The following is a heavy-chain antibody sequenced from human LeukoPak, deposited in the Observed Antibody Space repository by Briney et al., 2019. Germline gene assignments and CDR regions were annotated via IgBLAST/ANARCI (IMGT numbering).Heavy chain of an antibody. CDR1: GYTFTSYG. Sequence: ASVKVSCKASGYTFTSYGISWVRQAPGQGLEWMGWISAYNGNTNYAQKLQGRVTMTTDTSTSTAYMELRSLRSEDTAVYYCATGTNYYDTQGRAFDIWGQGTMVTVSS. J-gene: IGHJ3*02. CDR3: ATGTNYYDTQGRAFDI. D-gene: IGHD3-22*01. CDR2: ISAYNGNT. V-gene: IGHV1-18*01.